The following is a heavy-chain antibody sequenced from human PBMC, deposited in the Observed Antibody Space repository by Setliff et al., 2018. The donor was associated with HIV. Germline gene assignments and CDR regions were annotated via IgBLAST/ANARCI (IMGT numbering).Heavy chain of an antibody. D-gene: IGHD3-22*01. CDR2: MYYSGST. CDR3: AREVDYYDSSRYLLLYYFDS. J-gene: IGHJ4*02. CDR1: NGSISSHY. Sequence: PSETLSLTCTVSNGSISSHYWSWIRQPPGKGLEWIGNMYYSGSTNYNPSLKSRVTISVDRSQNHFSLKLSSVTAADTDVYYCAREVDYYDSSRYLLLYYFDSWGQGTLVTVSS. V-gene: IGHV4-59*11.